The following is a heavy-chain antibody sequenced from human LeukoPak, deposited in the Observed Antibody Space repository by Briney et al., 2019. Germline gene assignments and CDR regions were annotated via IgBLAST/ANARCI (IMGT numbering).Heavy chain of an antibody. CDR2: INPNSGGT. V-gene: IGHV1-2*02. CDR3: APLYCSGGTCYSWGDF. D-gene: IGHD2-15*01. CDR1: GYNFTGYY. Sequence: EASVKVSCKASGYNFTGYYMHWVRQAPGQGLEWMGWINPNSGGTNYVQKFQGRVTMTRDTSMSTAYMELSRRRSYDTAVYYGAPLYCSGGTCYSWGDFWGQGTLVTVSS. J-gene: IGHJ4*02.